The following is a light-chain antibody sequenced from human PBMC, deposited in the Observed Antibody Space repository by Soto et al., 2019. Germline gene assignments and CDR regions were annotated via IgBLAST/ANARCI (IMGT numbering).Light chain of an antibody. V-gene: IGKV1-5*01. CDR1: QNIDKW. J-gene: IGKJ1*01. CDR2: DAS. Sequence: DIQMTQSPSTLSASVGDRVSITCRASQNIDKWLAWYQQKPQKAPKLLIFDASTLESGVPSRFSGSGSGTKFTLTISSLQPDDFATYYCQQYNTYQGTFGPGTKVEIK. CDR3: QQYNTYQGT.